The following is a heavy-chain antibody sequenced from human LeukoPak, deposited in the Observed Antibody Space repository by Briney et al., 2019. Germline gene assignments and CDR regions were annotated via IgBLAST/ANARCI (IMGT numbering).Heavy chain of an antibody. CDR1: GYTFTSYG. CDR3: ARVAARYHYYGMDV. J-gene: IGHJ6*02. D-gene: IGHD2-15*01. V-gene: IGHV1-18*01. CDR2: ISAYNGNT. Sequence: ASVKVSCKASGYTFTSYGISWVRQAPGQGLEWMRWISAYNGNTNYAQKLQGRVTMTTDTSTSTAYMELRSLRSDDTAVYYCARVAARYHYYGMDVWGQGTTVTVSS.